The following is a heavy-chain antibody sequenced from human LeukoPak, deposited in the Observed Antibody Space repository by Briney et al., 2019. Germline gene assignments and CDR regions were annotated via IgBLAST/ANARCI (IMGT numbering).Heavy chain of an antibody. CDR3: AAGSYYFDY. D-gene: IGHD3-10*01. V-gene: IGHV4-59*01. J-gene: IGHJ4*02. Sequence: SETLSLTCTVSGGSISSYYWSWIRQPPGKGLEWVGYIYYSGSTNYNPSLKSRVTISVDTSKNQFSLKLSSVTAADTAVYYCAAGSYYFDYWGQGTLVTVSS. CDR1: GGSISSYY. CDR2: IYYSGST.